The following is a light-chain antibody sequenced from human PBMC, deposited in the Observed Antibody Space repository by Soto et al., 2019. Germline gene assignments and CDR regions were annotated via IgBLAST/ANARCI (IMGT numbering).Light chain of an antibody. Sequence: IQLTQSPSSLSASVGDRVTITCRASQGINSWLAWYQQKPGKAPKLLIYDASTLKSGVPSRFRGSGSGTEFTLTISSLQPDDFATYYCQQYNSYSWTFGQGTKVDI. CDR2: DAS. V-gene: IGKV1-5*01. J-gene: IGKJ1*01. CDR3: QQYNSYSWT. CDR1: QGINSW.